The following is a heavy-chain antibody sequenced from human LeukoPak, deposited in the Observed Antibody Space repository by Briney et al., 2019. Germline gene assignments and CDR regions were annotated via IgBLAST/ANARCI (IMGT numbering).Heavy chain of an antibody. CDR1: GFTFSSYA. J-gene: IGHJ4*02. CDR2: ITGSGGTT. D-gene: IGHD3-22*01. Sequence: GGSLRLSCAASGFTFSSYAMSWVRQAPGKGLEWVPSITGSGGTTDHADSVKGRFTISRDNSKNTLFLQMSGLRVEDTALYYCARAYGSSGYYQLPIDYWGQGTLVTVSS. CDR3: ARAYGSSGYYQLPIDY. V-gene: IGHV3-23*01.